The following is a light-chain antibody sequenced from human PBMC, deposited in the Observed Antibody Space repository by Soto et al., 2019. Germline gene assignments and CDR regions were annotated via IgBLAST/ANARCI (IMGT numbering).Light chain of an antibody. V-gene: IGLV2-14*01. Sequence: QSALTQPASVSGSPGQSITISCTGTSSDAGRYNLVSWYQQEPGKAPKLMIYEVTNRPSGVSNRFSGSKSGSTASLTISGFQAEVEADYYCRSYVNSKNVVLGGGTMLSVL. CDR1: SSDAGRYNL. J-gene: IGLJ2*01. CDR2: EVT. CDR3: RSYVNSKNVV.